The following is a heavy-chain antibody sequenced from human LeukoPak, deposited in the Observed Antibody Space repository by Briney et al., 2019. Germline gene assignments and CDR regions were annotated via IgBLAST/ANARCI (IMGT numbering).Heavy chain of an antibody. D-gene: IGHD3-10*01. V-gene: IGHV3-48*04. CDR2: ISSSSSTI. Sequence: GGSLRLSCAASGFTFSSYSMNWVRQAPGKGLEWVSYISSSSSTIYYADSVKGRFTISRDNAKNSLYLQMNSLRAEDTAVYHCARASRVTMVRGVPYAFDIWGQGTMVTVSS. CDR3: ARASRVTMVRGVPYAFDI. J-gene: IGHJ3*02. CDR1: GFTFSSYS.